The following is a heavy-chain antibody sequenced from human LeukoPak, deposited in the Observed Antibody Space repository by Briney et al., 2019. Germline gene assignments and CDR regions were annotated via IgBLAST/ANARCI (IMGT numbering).Heavy chain of an antibody. CDR3: ATMATIRGDGYHSDF. V-gene: IGHV4-59*01. CDR2: ILSSGSI. J-gene: IGHJ4*02. CDR1: GDSISGYY. Sequence: SETLSLTCSVSGDSISGYYWNWIRQSPEKGLEWIAYILSSGSINYNPSLRSRATISLDTSKNQFSLRLTSVTAADTAVYYCATMATIRGDGYHSDFSGQRTLVTVSP. D-gene: IGHD5-24*01.